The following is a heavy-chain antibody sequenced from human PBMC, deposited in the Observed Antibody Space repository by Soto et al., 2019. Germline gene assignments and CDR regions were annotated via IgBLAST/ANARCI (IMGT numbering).Heavy chain of an antibody. D-gene: IGHD3-3*01. CDR2: IIPIFGTA. J-gene: IGHJ6*02. CDR1: GGTFSSYA. CDR3: ARAYLYDFWSGYPWGADYYYGMDV. V-gene: IGHV1-69*13. Sequence: SVKVSCKASGGTFSSYAISWVRQAPGQGLEWMGGIIPIFGTANYAQKFQGRVTITADESTSTAYMELSSLRSEDTAVYYCARAYLYDFWSGYPWGADYYYGMDVWGQGTTVTVSS.